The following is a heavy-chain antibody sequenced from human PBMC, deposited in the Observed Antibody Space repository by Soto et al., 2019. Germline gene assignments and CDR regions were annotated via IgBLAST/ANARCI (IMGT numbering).Heavy chain of an antibody. J-gene: IGHJ4*02. CDR2: ISSGGSSI. Sequence: PGGSLSLPCATSGFTLSSYEMNWVRQVPGKGLEWVSHISSGGSSIYYADSVKGRFTISRDNAKNSVYLQMNSLRAEDTAVYYCARDIGVGPAGFDYWGQGTLVTVSS. CDR1: GFTLSSYE. D-gene: IGHD2-2*01. V-gene: IGHV3-48*03. CDR3: ARDIGVGPAGFDY.